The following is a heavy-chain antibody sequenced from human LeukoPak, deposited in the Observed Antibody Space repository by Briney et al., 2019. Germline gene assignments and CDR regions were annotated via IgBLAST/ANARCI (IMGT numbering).Heavy chain of an antibody. CDR1: GGSISSSSYY. CDR2: IYYSGRT. CDR3: ASRSGFDGLDV. V-gene: IGHV4-39*01. D-gene: IGHD3-10*01. J-gene: IGHJ6*02. Sequence: SETLPLTCTVSGGSISSSSYYWGWIRQPPGKGLEWIGSIYYSGRTYYNPSLKSRVTISVDTSKNQFSLKLSSVTAADTAVYYCASRSGFDGLDVWGQGTTVTVSS.